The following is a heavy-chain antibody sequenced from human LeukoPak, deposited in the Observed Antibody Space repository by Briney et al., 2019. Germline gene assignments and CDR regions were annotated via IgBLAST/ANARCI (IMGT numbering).Heavy chain of an antibody. CDR3: ATVTGGSGSYFKV. Sequence: ASVKVSCKVSGYTLTELPMHWVRQAPGKGLEWMGGFDPEDGETIYAQKFQGRVTMTEDTSTDTAYMELSSLRSEDTAVYYCATVTGGSGSYFKVWGQGTMVTASS. CDR2: FDPEDGET. CDR1: GYTLTELP. D-gene: IGHD1-26*01. V-gene: IGHV1-24*01. J-gene: IGHJ3*01.